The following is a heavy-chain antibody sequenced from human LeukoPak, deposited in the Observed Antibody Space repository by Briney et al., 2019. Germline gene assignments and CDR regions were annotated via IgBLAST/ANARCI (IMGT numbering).Heavy chain of an antibody. CDR1: GFTFSSYS. CDR3: ARDETPAVIAAAGVDY. D-gene: IGHD6-13*01. CDR2: ISSSSSSYI. J-gene: IGHJ4*02. V-gene: IGHV3-21*01. Sequence: PGGSLRLSCAASGFTFSSYSMNWVRQAPGKGLEWVSSISSSSSSYIYYADSVKGRFTISRDNAKNSLYLQMNSLRAEDTAVYYCARDETPAVIAAAGVDYWGQGTLVTVSS.